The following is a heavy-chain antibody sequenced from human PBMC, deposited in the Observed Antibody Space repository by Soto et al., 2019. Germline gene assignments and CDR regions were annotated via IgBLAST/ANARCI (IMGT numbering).Heavy chain of an antibody. CDR2: VSGSGGTT. D-gene: IGHD6-19*01. CDR1: GFTFSIYD. J-gene: IGHJ5*02. CDR3: AKMGYSSDWS. V-gene: IGHV3-23*01. Sequence: EVQLLESGGGLVQPGGSLRLSCAASGFTFSIYDMNWVRQAPGKGLEWVSVVSGSGGTTYYADSVKGRFIISRDNSKNTLYLQMNSLRAEDTALYYCAKMGYSSDWSWGQGTLVTVSS.